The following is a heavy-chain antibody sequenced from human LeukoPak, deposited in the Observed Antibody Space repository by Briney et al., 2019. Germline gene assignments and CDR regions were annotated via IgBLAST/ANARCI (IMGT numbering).Heavy chain of an antibody. V-gene: IGHV3-23*01. CDR3: ARESIAAAGTGGYYFDY. J-gene: IGHJ4*02. D-gene: IGHD6-13*01. CDR1: GFTFSSYA. CDR2: ISGSGGST. Sequence: GGSLRLSCAASGFTFSSYAMSWVRQAPGKGLEWVSAISGSGGSTYYADSVKGRFTISRDNSKNTLYLRMNSLRAEDTAVYYCARESIAAAGTGGYYFDYWGQGTLVTVSS.